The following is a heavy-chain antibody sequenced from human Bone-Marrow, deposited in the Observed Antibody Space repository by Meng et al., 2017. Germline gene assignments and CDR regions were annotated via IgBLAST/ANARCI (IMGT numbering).Heavy chain of an antibody. D-gene: IGHD3-22*01. CDR3: ARYYYDSSGYYSLGY. CDR2: ISSSSSYI. V-gene: IGHV3-21*01. CDR1: GFTFSDYY. J-gene: IGHJ4*02. Sequence: GESLKISCAASGFTFSDYYMSWVRQAPGKGLEWVSSISSSSSYIYYADSVKGRFTISRDNAKNSLYLQMNSLRAEDTAVYYCARYYYDSSGYYSLGYWGQGTLVTVSS.